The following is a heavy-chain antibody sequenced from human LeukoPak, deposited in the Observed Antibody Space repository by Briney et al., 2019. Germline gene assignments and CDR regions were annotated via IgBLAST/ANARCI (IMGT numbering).Heavy chain of an antibody. D-gene: IGHD6-6*01. V-gene: IGHV3-48*03. CDR2: ISSSGSTI. CDR3: ARDLDPSSSPFPYYFDY. CDR1: GFTFSSYE. J-gene: IGHJ4*02. Sequence: PGGSLRLSCAASGFTFSSYEMNWVRQAPGKGLEWVSYISSSGSTIYYADSVKGRFTISRDNAKNSLYLQMNSLRAVDTAVYYCARDLDPSSSPFPYYFDYWGQGTLVTVSS.